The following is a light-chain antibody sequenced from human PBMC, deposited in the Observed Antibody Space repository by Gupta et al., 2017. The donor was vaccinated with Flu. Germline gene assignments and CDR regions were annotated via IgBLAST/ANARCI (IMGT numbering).Light chain of an antibody. CDR1: QTVTSNN. CDR2: GAS. V-gene: IGKV3-20*01. Sequence: GERTTLACGASQTVTSNNLAWYQQKPGQAPRLLISGASNRAAGIPDRFSGSGSGTDFTLTISILEPEDFAMYYCQQYTSPTTFGQGTKVEIK. CDR3: QQYTSPTT. J-gene: IGKJ1*01.